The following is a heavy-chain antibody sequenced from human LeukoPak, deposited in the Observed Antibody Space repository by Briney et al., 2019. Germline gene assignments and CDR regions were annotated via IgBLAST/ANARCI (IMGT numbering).Heavy chain of an antibody. J-gene: IGHJ4*02. D-gene: IGHD2-15*01. CDR3: AREGSGGTYTFFDY. V-gene: IGHV3-30*04. Sequence: GGSLRLSCAASGFTFSSYAMHWVRQAPGKGLEWVAVISYDGSNKYYADSVKGRFTISRDNSKNTLYLQMNSLRAEDTAVYYCAREGSGGTYTFFDYWGQGTLVTVSS. CDR2: ISYDGSNK. CDR1: GFTFSSYA.